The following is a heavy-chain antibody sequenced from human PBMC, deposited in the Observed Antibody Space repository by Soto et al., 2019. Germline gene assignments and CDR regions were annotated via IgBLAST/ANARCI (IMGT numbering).Heavy chain of an antibody. CDR1: GFTVSSNY. CDR3: AKDLGIPGYYIPPYYSYGMDV. CDR2: ISYDGSNE. J-gene: IGHJ6*02. Sequence: GGSLRLSCSASGFTVSSNYMSWVRQAPGKGLEWVSVISYDGSNEYYADSVKGRFTISRDNSKNTLYLQMNSLRAEDTAVYYCAKDLGIPGYYIPPYYSYGMDVWGHGTTVTVSS. D-gene: IGHD3-9*01. V-gene: IGHV3-30*18.